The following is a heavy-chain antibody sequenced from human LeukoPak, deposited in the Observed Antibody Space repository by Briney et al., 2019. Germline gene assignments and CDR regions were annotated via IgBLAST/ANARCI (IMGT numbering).Heavy chain of an antibody. Sequence: SESLSLTCAVSGYSISRGYYWGWIRQHPGKGLERIGSIYHSGSTYYNPSLKSRVTISVDTSKKQFSLNLSSVTAADTAVYYCARGGIVAAGTSRFDTWGQGTLVTVSS. D-gene: IGHD6-13*01. J-gene: IGHJ5*02. CDR3: ARGGIVAAGTSRFDT. V-gene: IGHV4-38-2*01. CDR1: GYSISRGYY. CDR2: IYHSGST.